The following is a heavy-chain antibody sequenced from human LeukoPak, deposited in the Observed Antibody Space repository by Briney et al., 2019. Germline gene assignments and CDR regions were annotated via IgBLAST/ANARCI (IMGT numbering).Heavy chain of an antibody. CDR3: ARDSYYYDSSGYPLHMAFDI. CDR2: ISTYNGNT. CDR1: GYTFTSYG. V-gene: IGHV1-18*01. Sequence: ASVKVSCKASGYTFTSYGISWVRQAPGQGLEWMGWISTYNGNTNYAQKLQGRVTMTTDTSTSPAYMELRSLRSDDTAVYYCARDSYYYDSSGYPLHMAFDIWGQGTMVTDSS. J-gene: IGHJ3*02. D-gene: IGHD3-22*01.